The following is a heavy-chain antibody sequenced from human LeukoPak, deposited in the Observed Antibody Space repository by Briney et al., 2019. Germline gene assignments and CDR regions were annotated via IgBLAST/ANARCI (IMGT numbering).Heavy chain of an antibody. CDR1: GVSLSSSSYY. CDR2: IYYSGST. V-gene: IGHV4-39*01. CDR3: ARHKFDCSSTSCYALDY. D-gene: IGHD2-2*01. Sequence: PSETLSPTCTVSGVSLSSSSYYWGSIRQPPGKGLWWVGGIYYSGSTYYNPSLKSRVTISVDTSKNQFSLKLSSVTAADTAVYYCARHKFDCSSTSCYALDYWGQGTLVTVSS. J-gene: IGHJ4*02.